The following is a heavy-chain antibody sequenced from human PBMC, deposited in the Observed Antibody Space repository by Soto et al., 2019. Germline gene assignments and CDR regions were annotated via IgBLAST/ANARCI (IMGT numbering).Heavy chain of an antibody. CDR2: IYYSGST. CDR3: ATLRYFDWLLPYGMDV. J-gene: IGHJ6*02. Sequence: QVQLQESGPGLVKPSQTLSLTCTVSGGSISSGGYYWSWIRQHPGKGLEWIGYIYYSGSTYYNPSLKSRVTISVDTSTNQFSLKLSSVTAADTAVYYCATLRYFDWLLPYGMDVWGQGTTVTVSS. V-gene: IGHV4-31*03. D-gene: IGHD3-9*01. CDR1: GGSISSGGYY.